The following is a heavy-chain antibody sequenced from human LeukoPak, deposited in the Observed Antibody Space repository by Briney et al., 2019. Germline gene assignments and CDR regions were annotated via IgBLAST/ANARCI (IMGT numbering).Heavy chain of an antibody. J-gene: IGHJ4*02. Sequence: QPGGSLRLSCVASGFIFHNFAMHWVRQAPGKGLEWVAVISNDERNKYYTDSVKGRFTISRDNSKNTVYLQMNSLRTEDTAVYYCARLSPPGDGYNPCDYWGPGALVIVSS. CDR2: ISNDERNK. CDR1: GFIFHNFA. V-gene: IGHV3-30*04. CDR3: ARLSPPGDGYNPCDY. D-gene: IGHD5-24*01.